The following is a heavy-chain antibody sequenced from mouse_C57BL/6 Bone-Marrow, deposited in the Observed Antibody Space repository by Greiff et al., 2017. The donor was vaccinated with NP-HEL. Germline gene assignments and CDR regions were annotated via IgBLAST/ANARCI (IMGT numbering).Heavy chain of an antibody. CDR3: ARRDGSNRGYFDV. CDR2: INSDGGST. D-gene: IGHD2-3*01. Sequence: VQLLESGGGLVQPGASLKLSCESNEYEFPSYDMSWVRKTPGKRLELVAAINSDGGSTYYPDTMESRFTISRDNTKKTLYLQMSRLRSEDTAVYYCARRDGSNRGYFDVWGTGTTVTVSS. CDR1: EYEFPSYD. V-gene: IGHV5-2*01. J-gene: IGHJ1*03.